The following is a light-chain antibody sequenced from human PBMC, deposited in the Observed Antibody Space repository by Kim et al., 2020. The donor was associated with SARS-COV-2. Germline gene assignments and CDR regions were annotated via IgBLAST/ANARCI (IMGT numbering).Light chain of an antibody. V-gene: IGLV9-49*01. Sequence: WTRSSGYSNYKGDWYQQRPGKGPRFVMRGGTGGIVGSKGDGIPDRFSVLGSGLNRYLTIKNIQEEDESDYHCGADHGSGSNFVYVFGTGTKVTVL. CDR3: GADHGSGSNFVYV. CDR2: GGTGGIVG. CDR1: SGYSNYK. J-gene: IGLJ1*01.